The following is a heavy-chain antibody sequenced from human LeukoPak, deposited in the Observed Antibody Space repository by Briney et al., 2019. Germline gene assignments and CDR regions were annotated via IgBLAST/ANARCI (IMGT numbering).Heavy chain of an antibody. CDR2: IKQDGSEK. CDR3: ARDFRLGSGWYDY. Sequence: GGSLRLSCAASGFTFSSYWMSWVRQAPGKGLEWVANIKQDGSEKYYVDSVKGRFTISRDNAKNSLYLQMNSLRAEDTAVYYCARDFRLGSGWYDYWGQGTLVTVSS. D-gene: IGHD6-19*01. CDR1: GFTFSSYW. J-gene: IGHJ4*02. V-gene: IGHV3-7*01.